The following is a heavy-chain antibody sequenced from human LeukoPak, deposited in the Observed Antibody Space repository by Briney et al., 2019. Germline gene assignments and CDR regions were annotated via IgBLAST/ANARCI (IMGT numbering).Heavy chain of an antibody. Sequence: GASVKVSCKASGYTFTSYAMHWVRQAPGQRLEWMGWINAGNGSTKYSQKFQGRVTITRDTSASTAYMELSSLRSEDTAVYYCARLSSAAQDYWGQGTLVTVSS. CDR2: INAGNGST. J-gene: IGHJ4*02. D-gene: IGHD6-19*01. CDR1: GYTFTSYA. CDR3: ARLSSAAQDY. V-gene: IGHV1-3*01.